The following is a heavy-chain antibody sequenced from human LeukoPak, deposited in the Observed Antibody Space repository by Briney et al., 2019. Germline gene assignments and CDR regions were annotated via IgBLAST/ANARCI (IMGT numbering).Heavy chain of an antibody. CDR2: ISGSGGST. Sequence: GGYLRLSCAASGFTFSSYAMSWVRQAPGKGLGWVSAISGSGGSTYYADSVKGRFTISRDNSKNTLYLQMNSLRAEDTAVYYFAKGGRREFDYWGEGTLVTVSS. J-gene: IGHJ4*02. D-gene: IGHD5-24*01. CDR3: AKGGRREFDY. V-gene: IGHV3-23*01. CDR1: GFTFSSYA.